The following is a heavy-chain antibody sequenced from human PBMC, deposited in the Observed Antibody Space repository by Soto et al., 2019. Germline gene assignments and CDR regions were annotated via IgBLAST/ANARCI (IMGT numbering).Heavy chain of an antibody. CDR3: ARDPGVAAFFYYGMDV. V-gene: IGHV1-69*13. CDR1: GVGFDSYS. Sequence: PAKVSSKECGVGFDSYSISWLRQAPGQGLEWMGGTIPIFGTANYAQKFQGRVTITADESTSTAYMELSSLRSEDTAVYYCARDPGVAAFFYYGMDVWGQGTTVTVSS. CDR2: TIPIFGTA. D-gene: IGHD6-19*01. J-gene: IGHJ6*02.